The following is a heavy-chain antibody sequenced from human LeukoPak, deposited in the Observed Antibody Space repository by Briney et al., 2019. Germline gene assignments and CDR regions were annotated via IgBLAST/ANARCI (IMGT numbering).Heavy chain of an antibody. CDR2: ISSSGSTI. CDR1: GFTFSSYE. V-gene: IGHV3-48*03. J-gene: IGHJ4*02. D-gene: IGHD3/OR15-3a*01. Sequence: PGGSLRLSCAASGFTFSSYEMNWVRQAPGKGLEWVSYISSSGSTIYYADSVKGRFTISRDNARNSLYLQMNSLTAEDTAVYYCARGRTSIDYWGQGTLVTVSS. CDR3: ARGRTSIDY.